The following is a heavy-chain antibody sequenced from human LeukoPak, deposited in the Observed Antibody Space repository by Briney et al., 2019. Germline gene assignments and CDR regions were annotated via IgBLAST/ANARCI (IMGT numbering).Heavy chain of an antibody. Sequence: PGGSLRLSCAASGFTFSDYYMSWIRQAPGKGLEWVSHISSFSNFRSYADSVKGRFTISRDNAKNSLYLQVNSLRAEDTAVYYCARERVDYGDWSRYYHYGMDVWGQGTTVTVTS. V-gene: IGHV3-11*05. CDR2: ISSFSNFR. J-gene: IGHJ6*02. CDR3: ARERVDYGDWSRYYHYGMDV. D-gene: IGHD4-17*01. CDR1: GFTFSDYY.